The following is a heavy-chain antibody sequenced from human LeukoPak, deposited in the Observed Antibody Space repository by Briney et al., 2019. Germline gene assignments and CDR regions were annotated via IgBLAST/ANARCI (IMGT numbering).Heavy chain of an antibody. CDR1: GYTFTSYD. J-gene: IGHJ5*02. D-gene: IGHD1-1*01. CDR3: AQIRRYNWNDGHRFDP. V-gene: IGHV1-8*01. CDR2: MNPNSGNT. Sequence: ASVKVSCKASGYTFTSYDINWVRQATGQGLEWMGWMNPNSGNTGYAQKFQGRVTMTRNTSISTAYMELSSLRSEDTAVYYCAQIRRYNWNDGHRFDPWGQGTLVTVSS.